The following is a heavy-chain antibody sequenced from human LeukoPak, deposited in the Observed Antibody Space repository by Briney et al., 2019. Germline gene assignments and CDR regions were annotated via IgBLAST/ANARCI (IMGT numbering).Heavy chain of an antibody. V-gene: IGHV3-30*18. D-gene: IGHD3-10*01. CDR3: AKDGSGSPKNWFDP. J-gene: IGHJ5*02. CDR2: ISYDGSNK. CDR1: GFTFSSYG. Sequence: GGSLRLSCAASGFTFSSYGMHWVRQAPGKGLEWVAVISYDGSNKYYADSVKGRFTISRDNSKNTLYLQMNSLRAEDTAVYYCAKDGSGSPKNWFDPWGQGTLVTVSS.